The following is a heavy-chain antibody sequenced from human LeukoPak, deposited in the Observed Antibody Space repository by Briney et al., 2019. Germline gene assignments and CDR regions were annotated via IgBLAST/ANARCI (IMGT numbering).Heavy chain of an antibody. J-gene: IGHJ4*02. V-gene: IGHV3-15*01. D-gene: IGHD3-10*01. CDR2: IKSKTDGGTT. CDR1: GFTFSNAW. CDR3: TTEEPLWFGVLLSPYFDY. Sequence: GGSLRLSCAASGFTFSNAWMSWVRQAPGKGLEWVGRIKSKTDGGTTDYAAPVKGRFTISRDDSKNTLYLQMNSLKTEDTAVYYCTTEEPLWFGVLLSPYFDYWGQGTLVTVSS.